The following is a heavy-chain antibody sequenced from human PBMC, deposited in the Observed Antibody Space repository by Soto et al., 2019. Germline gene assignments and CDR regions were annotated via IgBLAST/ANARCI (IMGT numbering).Heavy chain of an antibody. CDR2: ISSSSFTI. D-gene: IGHD3-3*01. CDR3: ARDYNDFWSGHSDY. V-gene: IGHV3-48*01. J-gene: IGHJ4*02. CDR1: GFRFSDYS. Sequence: EVHLVESGGRLVQPGGSLRLCCAASGFRFSDYSMNWVHQAPGRGLEWVSYISSSSFTIHYADSVEGRFAISIDNAKNSLYLQMNSLRVEDTAVYYCARDYNDFWSGHSDYWGQGALVIVSS.